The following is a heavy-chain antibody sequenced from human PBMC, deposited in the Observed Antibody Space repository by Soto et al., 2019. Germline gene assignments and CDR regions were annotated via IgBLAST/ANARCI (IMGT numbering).Heavy chain of an antibody. J-gene: IGHJ5*02. Sequence: GASVKVSCKASGYIFLNYGITWVRQAPGQGLEWMGWISGYNGNTKYADKLQGRVTMTTDTSTTTAYMELRSLRSDDTAVYYCARDEVPAANWLDRWGQGTLVTVSS. CDR3: ARDEVPAANWLDR. CDR2: ISGYNGNT. CDR1: GYIFLNYG. D-gene: IGHD2-2*01. V-gene: IGHV1-18*01.